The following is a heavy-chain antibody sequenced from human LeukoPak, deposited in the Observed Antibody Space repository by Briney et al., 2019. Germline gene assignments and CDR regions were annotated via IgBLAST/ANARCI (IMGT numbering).Heavy chain of an antibody. D-gene: IGHD3-3*01. V-gene: IGHV3-15*01. J-gene: IGHJ6*03. Sequence: GGSLRLSCAASGFTFSNAWMSWVRQAPGKGLEWVGRIKSKTDGGTTDYAAPVKGRFTISRDDSKNTLYPQMDSLKTEDTAVYYCTTLTADVLRFLEWLFPYYYYYMDVWGKGTTVTVSS. CDR2: IKSKTDGGTT. CDR1: GFTFSNAW. CDR3: TTLTADVLRFLEWLFPYYYYYMDV.